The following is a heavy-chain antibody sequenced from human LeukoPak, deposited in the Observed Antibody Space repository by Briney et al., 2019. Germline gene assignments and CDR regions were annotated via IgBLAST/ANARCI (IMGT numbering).Heavy chain of an antibody. J-gene: IGHJ4*02. D-gene: IGHD6-19*01. CDR3: AREGAVAGRGNDY. V-gene: IGHV4-4*07. Sequence: PSETLSLTCTVSGGSISNYYWNWIRQPAGKGLEWIGRIYSSGTTNYNPSLKSRLTISVDTSKNQFSLNLSSVTAADTAVYYCAREGAVAGRGNDYWGQGTLVTVSS. CDR2: IYSSGTT. CDR1: GGSISNYY.